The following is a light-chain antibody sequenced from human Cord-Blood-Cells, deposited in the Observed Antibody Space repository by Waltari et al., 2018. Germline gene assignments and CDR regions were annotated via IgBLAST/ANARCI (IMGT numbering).Light chain of an antibody. Sequence: QYVLTQPPSVSGAPGQRVTISCTGSSSNIGAGYDVYWYQQLPGTSPKLLIYGNSSRPSGVPDRFSGSKSGTSASLAITGLQAEDEADYYCQSYDSSLSGWVFGGGTKLTVL. J-gene: IGLJ3*02. V-gene: IGLV1-40*01. CDR2: GNS. CDR1: SSNIGAGYD. CDR3: QSYDSSLSGWV.